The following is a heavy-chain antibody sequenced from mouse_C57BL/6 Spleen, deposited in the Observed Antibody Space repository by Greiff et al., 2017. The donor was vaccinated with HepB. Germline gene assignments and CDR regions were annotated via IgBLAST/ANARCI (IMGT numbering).Heavy chain of an antibody. Sequence: VQLQQSGAELVRPGASVTLSCKASGYTFTDYEMHWVKQTPVHGLEWIGAIDPETGGTAYNQKFKGKAILTADKSSSTAYMELRSLTSEDSAVYYCTSDTTVVARDYFDYWGQGTTLTVSS. CDR2: IDPETGGT. V-gene: IGHV1-15*01. D-gene: IGHD1-1*01. J-gene: IGHJ2*01. CDR1: GYTFTDYE. CDR3: TSDTTVVARDYFDY.